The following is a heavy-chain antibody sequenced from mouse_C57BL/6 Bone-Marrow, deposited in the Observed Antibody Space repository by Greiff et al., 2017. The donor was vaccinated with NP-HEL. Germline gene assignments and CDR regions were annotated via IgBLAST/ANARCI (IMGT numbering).Heavy chain of an antibody. Sequence: VQLVESGAELARPGASVKLSCKASGYTFTSYGISWVKQRTGQGLEWIGEIYPRSGNTYYNEKFKGKATLTADKSSSTAYMELRSLTSEDSAVYFWARSGGYAWFAYWGQGTLVTVSA. CDR3: ARSGGYAWFAY. J-gene: IGHJ3*01. V-gene: IGHV1-81*01. CDR1: GYTFTSYG. CDR2: IYPRSGNT. D-gene: IGHD2-2*01.